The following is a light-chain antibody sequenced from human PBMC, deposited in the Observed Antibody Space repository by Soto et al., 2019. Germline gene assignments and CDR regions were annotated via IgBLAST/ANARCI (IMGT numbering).Light chain of an antibody. J-gene: IGLJ1*01. CDR1: SGSIASNY. Sequence: NFLLTQPNSVSESPGKTVTISCTRSSGSIASNYVQWYQQRPGSAPTTVIYEDNQRPSGVPDRFSGSIDSSSNSASLTISGLKTEDEAGYSCQSYDSSNYVFGTGTQLTVL. CDR3: QSYDSSNYV. V-gene: IGLV6-57*03. CDR2: EDN.